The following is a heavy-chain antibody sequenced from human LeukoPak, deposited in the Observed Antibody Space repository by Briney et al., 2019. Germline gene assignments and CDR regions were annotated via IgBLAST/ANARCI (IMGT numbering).Heavy chain of an antibody. D-gene: IGHD3-16*01. J-gene: IGHJ6*02. CDR2: ISGSGGST. CDR3: AKFTGEYYYYYGMDV. Sequence: ETLSLTCTASGGSISSSIYYWGWIRQPPGKGLEWVSAISGSGGSTCYADSVKGRFTISRDNSKNTLYLQMNSLRAEDTAVYYCAKFTGEYYYYYGMDVWGQGTTVTVSS. CDR1: GGSISSSIY. V-gene: IGHV3-23*01.